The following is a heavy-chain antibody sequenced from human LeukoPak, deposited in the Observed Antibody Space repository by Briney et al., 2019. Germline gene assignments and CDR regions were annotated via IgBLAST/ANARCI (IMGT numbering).Heavy chain of an antibody. CDR3: ARDPFLNWFDP. J-gene: IGHJ5*02. V-gene: IGHV4-39*07. D-gene: IGHD2/OR15-2a*01. Sequence: PSETLSLTCAVTDVSISSTRYYWAWIRQPPGRGLEWIGTIYYGGSTYYNPSLKSRVTLSVDTSKNQFSLKLNSVTAADTALYFCARDPFLNWFDPWGQGTLLTVSS. CDR2: IYYGGST. CDR1: DVSISSTRYY.